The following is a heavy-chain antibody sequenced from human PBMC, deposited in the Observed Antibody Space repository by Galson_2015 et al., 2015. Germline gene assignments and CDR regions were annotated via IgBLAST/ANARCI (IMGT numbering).Heavy chain of an antibody. V-gene: IGHV4-59*01. D-gene: IGHD5-18*01. CDR1: GGSISSYY. J-gene: IGHJ4*02. CDR3: ARGGGGYSYGYFLGY. CDR2: IYYSGST. Sequence: LSLTCTVSGGSISSYYWSWIRQPPGKGLEWIGYIYYSGSTNYNPSLKSRVTISVDTSKNQFSLKLSSVTAADTAVYYCARGGGGYSYGYFLGYWGQGTLVTVSS.